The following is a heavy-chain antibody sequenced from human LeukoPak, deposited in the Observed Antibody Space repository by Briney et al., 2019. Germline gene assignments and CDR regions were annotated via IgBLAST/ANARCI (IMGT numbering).Heavy chain of an antibody. D-gene: IGHD2-15*01. J-gene: IGHJ5*02. Sequence: GGSLRLSCAASGFNFSSYEMTWVRQAPGKGLEWVSYISSSGSTIYYADSLKGRFTISRDNAKNSMYLQMNSLRAEDTAVYYCAKDGYCSGGSCYAPRFDPWGQGILVTVSS. CDR1: GFNFSSYE. CDR2: ISSSGSTI. CDR3: AKDGYCSGGSCYAPRFDP. V-gene: IGHV3-48*03.